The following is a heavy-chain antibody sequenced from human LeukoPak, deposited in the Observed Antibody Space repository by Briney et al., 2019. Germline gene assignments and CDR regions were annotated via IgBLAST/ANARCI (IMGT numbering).Heavy chain of an antibody. CDR2: ISGSGGST. Sequence: PGGSLRLSCAASGFTFSSYAMSWVRQAPGKGLEWVSAISGSGGSTYYADSVKGRFTISRDDSKNTLYLQMNSLRAEDTAVYYCAKRQMATKTFDYWGQGTLVTVSS. D-gene: IGHD5-24*01. J-gene: IGHJ4*02. V-gene: IGHV3-23*01. CDR1: GFTFSSYA. CDR3: AKRQMATKTFDY.